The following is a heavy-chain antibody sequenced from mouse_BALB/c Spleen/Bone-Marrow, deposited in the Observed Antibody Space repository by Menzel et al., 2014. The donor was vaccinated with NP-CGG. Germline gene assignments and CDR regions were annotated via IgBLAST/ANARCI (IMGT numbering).Heavy chain of an antibody. V-gene: IGHV7-3*02. J-gene: IGHJ1*01. D-gene: IGHD2-1*01. Sequence: EVQGVESGGGLVQPGGSLRLSCATSGFTFTDYYMSWVRQPPGKALEWLGFIRNKANGYTTEHSASVKGRFTISRDNSQSILYLQMNTLRAEDSATYYCARDINDNYNWYFDVWGAGTTVTVSS. CDR2: IRNKANGYTT. CDR3: ARDINDNYNWYFDV. CDR1: GFTFTDYY.